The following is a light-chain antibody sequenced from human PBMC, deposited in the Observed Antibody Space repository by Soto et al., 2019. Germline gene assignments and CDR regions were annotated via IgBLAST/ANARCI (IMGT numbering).Light chain of an antibody. V-gene: IGLV8-61*01. CDR2: STN. Sequence: QTVVTQEPSFSVSPGGTVTLTCGLSSGSVSTNYYPSWYQQTPGQPPRTLMYSTNSRSPGVPGRFSGSIVGNKAALTITGVQADDESNYYSALYMGSGTSPLFGGGTKVTVL. CDR3: ALYMGSGTSPL. CDR1: SGSVSTNYY. J-gene: IGLJ3*02.